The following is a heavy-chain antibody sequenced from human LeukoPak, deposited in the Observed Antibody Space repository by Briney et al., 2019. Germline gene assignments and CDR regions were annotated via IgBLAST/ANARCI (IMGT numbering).Heavy chain of an antibody. D-gene: IGHD6-19*01. CDR3: ARDGSPPYSSGWYNFDY. CDR1: GFTFSSYW. J-gene: IGHJ4*02. V-gene: IGHV3-7*01. Sequence: GGSLRLSCAASGFTFSSYWMSWVRQAPGKGLEWVANIKQDGSEKYYVDSVKGRFTISRDNAKNSLYLQMNSLRAEDTAVYYGARDGSPPYSSGWYNFDYWGQGTLVTVSS. CDR2: IKQDGSEK.